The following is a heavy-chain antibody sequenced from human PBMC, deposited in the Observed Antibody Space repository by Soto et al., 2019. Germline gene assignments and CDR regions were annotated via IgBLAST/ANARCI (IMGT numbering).Heavy chain of an antibody. CDR3: AKPTITMVRGVISYGMDV. D-gene: IGHD3-10*01. V-gene: IGHV1-2*02. Sequence: ASVKVSCKASGYTFTGYYMHWVLQAPGQGLEWMGWINPNSGGTNYAQKFQGRVTMTRDTSISTAYMELSRLRSDDTAVYYCAKPTITMVRGVISYGMDVWGQGTTVTVSS. CDR2: INPNSGGT. CDR1: GYTFTGYY. J-gene: IGHJ6*02.